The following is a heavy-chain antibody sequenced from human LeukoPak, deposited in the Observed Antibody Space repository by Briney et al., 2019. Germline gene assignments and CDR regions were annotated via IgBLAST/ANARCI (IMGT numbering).Heavy chain of an antibody. Sequence: GFLRLFCTACWVILSNNYMGLGRQASRKGLEWVSVIYSGGNTYYADSVKGRFTISRDNSKNMVYLQMNSLRAEDTAVYYCARNTTGWSQGTLVTVSS. CDR3: ARNTTG. CDR1: WVILSNNY. V-gene: IGHV3-53*01. D-gene: IGHD1-1*01. CDR2: IYSGGNT. J-gene: IGHJ4*02.